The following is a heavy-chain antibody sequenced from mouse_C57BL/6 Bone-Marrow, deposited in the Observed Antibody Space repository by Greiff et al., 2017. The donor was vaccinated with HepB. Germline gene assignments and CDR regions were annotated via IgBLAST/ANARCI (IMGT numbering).Heavy chain of an antibody. CDR3: ARRLYDYDVAWFAY. CDR1: GFTFSSYT. Sequence: EVQVVESGGGLVKPGGSLKLSCAASGFTFSSYTMSWVRQTPEKRLEWVATISGGGGNTYYPDSVKGRFTISRDNAKNTLYLQMSSLRSEDTALYYCARRLYDYDVAWFAYWGQGTLVTVSA. D-gene: IGHD2-4*01. V-gene: IGHV5-9*01. J-gene: IGHJ3*01. CDR2: ISGGGGNT.